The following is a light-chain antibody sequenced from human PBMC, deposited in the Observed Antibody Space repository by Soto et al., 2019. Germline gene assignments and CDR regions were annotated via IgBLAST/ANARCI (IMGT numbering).Light chain of an antibody. J-gene: IGKJ2*01. Sequence: EIVLTQSPATLSWSPGERATLSCRASQSVSSYLAWYQQKPGQAPRLLIYDASNRATGIPARFSGSGSGTDFTLTISSLEPEDFAVYYCQQRSNWPPDTFGQGTKLEI. CDR2: DAS. CDR1: QSVSSY. CDR3: QQRSNWPPDT. V-gene: IGKV3-11*01.